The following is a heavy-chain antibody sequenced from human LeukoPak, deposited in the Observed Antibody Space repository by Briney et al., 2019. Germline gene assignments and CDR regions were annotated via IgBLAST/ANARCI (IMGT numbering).Heavy chain of an antibody. CDR2: IYDSGST. J-gene: IGHJ4*02. CDR3: ATDCSGSSCYPAGFDY. CDR1: GGSISSHY. V-gene: IGHV4-59*11. Sequence: SETLSLTCTVSGGSISSHYWSWIRQPPGKGLEWIGYIYDSGSTNYNPSLKSRVTISVDTSKNQFSLKLSSVTAADTAVYYCATDCSGSSCYPAGFDYWGQGTLVTVSS. D-gene: IGHD2-15*01.